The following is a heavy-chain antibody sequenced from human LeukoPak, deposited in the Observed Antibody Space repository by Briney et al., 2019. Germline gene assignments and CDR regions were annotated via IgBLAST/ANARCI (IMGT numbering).Heavy chain of an antibody. CDR2: ISSSSSYV. CDR3: AWEFRYYYMDV. CDR1: GFTFSSYS. V-gene: IGHV3-21*01. Sequence: PGGALRLSCAASGFTFSSYSMNWVRQAPGKGLEWVSSISSSSSYVYYADSVKGRFTISRDNAKNSLYLQMNSLRAEDTAVYYCAWEFRYYYMDVWGKGTTVTVSS. J-gene: IGHJ6*03.